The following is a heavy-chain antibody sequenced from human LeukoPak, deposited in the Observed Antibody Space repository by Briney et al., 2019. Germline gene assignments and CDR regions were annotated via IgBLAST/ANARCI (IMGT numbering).Heavy chain of an antibody. V-gene: IGHV1-69*04. Sequence: GASVKVSCKASGGTFSSYTTSWVRQAPGQGLEWMGRIIPILGIANYAQKFQGRVTITADKSTSTAYMELSSLRSEDTAVYYCARELAQYGSEQNWGQGTLVTVSS. D-gene: IGHD3-10*01. CDR3: ARELAQYGSEQN. CDR2: IIPILGIA. J-gene: IGHJ4*02. CDR1: GGTFSSYT.